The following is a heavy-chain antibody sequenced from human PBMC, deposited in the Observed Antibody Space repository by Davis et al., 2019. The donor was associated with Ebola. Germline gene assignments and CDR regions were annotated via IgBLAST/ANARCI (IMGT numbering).Heavy chain of an antibody. V-gene: IGHV3-30*18. CDR3: AKDSLEVTTAYYYYGMDV. Sequence: GESLKISCAASGFTFSSYGMHWVRQAPGKGLEWVAVISYDGSNKYYADSVKGRFTISRDNSKNTLYLQMNSLRAEDTAVYYCAKDSLEVTTAYYYYGMDVRGQGTTVTVSS. CDR1: GFTFSSYG. D-gene: IGHD4-17*01. CDR2: ISYDGSNK. J-gene: IGHJ6*02.